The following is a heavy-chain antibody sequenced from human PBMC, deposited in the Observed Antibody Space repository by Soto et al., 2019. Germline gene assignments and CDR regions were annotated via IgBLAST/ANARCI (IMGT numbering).Heavy chain of an antibody. V-gene: IGHV1-69*01. D-gene: IGHD3-22*01. CDR3: TRSESSDTGDH. J-gene: IGHJ4*02. Sequence: QVQLVQSGAEVKKPGSSVKVSCKASGGTLNTYAINWVRQAPGQGFEWMGGTTPILGTTDYAQKFQGRLTISAGEARNTHYMELRSLTSDDTAVYYCTRSESSDTGDHWGQGTLVVVSS. CDR2: TTPILGTT. CDR1: GGTLNTYA.